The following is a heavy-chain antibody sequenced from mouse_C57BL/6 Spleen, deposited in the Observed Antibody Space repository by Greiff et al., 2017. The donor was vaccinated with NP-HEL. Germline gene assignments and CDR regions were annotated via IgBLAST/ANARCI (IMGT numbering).Heavy chain of an antibody. CDR3: AREGLSTMVTARAMDY. Sequence: QVQLKQPGAELVMPGASVKLSCKASGYTFTSYWMHWVKQRPGQGLEWIGEIDPSDSYTNYNQKFKGKSTLTVDKSSSPAYMQLSSLTSEDSAVYDGAREGLSTMVTARAMDYWGQGTSVTVSA. V-gene: IGHV1-69*01. D-gene: IGHD2-2*01. J-gene: IGHJ4*01. CDR2: IDPSDSYT. CDR1: GYTFTSYW.